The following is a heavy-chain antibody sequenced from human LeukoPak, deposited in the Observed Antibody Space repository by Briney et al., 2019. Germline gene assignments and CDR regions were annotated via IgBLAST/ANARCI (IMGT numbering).Heavy chain of an antibody. CDR1: GYTFTSYD. D-gene: IGHD6-19*01. V-gene: IGHV1-18*01. CDR3: AREEWLAFDY. CDR2: MNPNNGNT. J-gene: IGHJ4*02. Sequence: ASVKVSCKASGYTFTSYDINWVRQATGQGLEWMGWMNPNNGNTNYAQKLQGRVTMTTDTSTSTAYMELRSLRSDDTAVYYCAREEWLAFDYWGQGTLVTVSS.